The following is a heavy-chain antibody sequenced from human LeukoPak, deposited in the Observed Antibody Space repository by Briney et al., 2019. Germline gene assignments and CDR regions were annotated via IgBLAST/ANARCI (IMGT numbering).Heavy chain of an antibody. Sequence: GGSLRLSCAASGLSLTNYDMLWVRPAPGGGVEWGSSVCSGGSYKYYADSVKGRFTISRDNAKNSLYLQMNSLRGEDTAVYHCAVRSRYTFIDVAGVIDSWGQGTLVTVSS. J-gene: IGHJ4*02. CDR1: GLSLTNYD. D-gene: IGHD6-19*01. CDR3: AVRSRYTFIDVAGVIDS. V-gene: IGHV3-21*06. CDR2: VCSGGSYK.